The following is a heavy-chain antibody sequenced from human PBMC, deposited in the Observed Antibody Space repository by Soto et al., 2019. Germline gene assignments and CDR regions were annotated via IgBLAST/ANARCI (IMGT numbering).Heavy chain of an antibody. Sequence: QVHLQQWGAGLLKPSETLSLTCAVYGGSFSGYYWSWIRQPPGKGLEWIGGINHSGTTNSNPSLKSRVSISGGTSNNQFSLKLSSVTAADTAVYYCARGRGDGYNQHWFFDLWGRGALVTVSS. CDR3: ARGRGDGYNQHWFFDL. V-gene: IGHV4-34*01. CDR2: INHSGTT. J-gene: IGHJ2*01. D-gene: IGHD3-10*01. CDR1: GGSFSGYY.